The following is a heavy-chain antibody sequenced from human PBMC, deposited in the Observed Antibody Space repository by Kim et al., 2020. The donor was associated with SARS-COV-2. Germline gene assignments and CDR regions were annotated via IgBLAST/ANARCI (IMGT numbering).Heavy chain of an antibody. J-gene: IGHJ1*01. V-gene: IGHV3-30*03. CDR1: GFTFSSYA. CDR2: ISYSGSNT. Sequence: GGSLRLSCAASGFTFSSYAMNWVRQAPGKGLEWVAAISYSGSNTYYADSVKGRFTISRDNSKNTLYLQMNSLRAEDTAVYYCARSLSIAADGGYFHHWGQGTLVTVSS. CDR3: ARSLSIAADGGYFHH. D-gene: IGHD6-25*01.